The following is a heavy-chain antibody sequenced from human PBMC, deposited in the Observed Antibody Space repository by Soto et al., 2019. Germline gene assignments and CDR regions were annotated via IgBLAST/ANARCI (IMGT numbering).Heavy chain of an antibody. CDR3: ARRLSVSSAFDF. V-gene: IGHV4-31*03. D-gene: IGHD3-3*01. J-gene: IGHJ4*01. Sequence: QVQLQESGPGLLKPSQTLSLTCSVSGGSISSGTYYWSWIRHRPGKGLQWIGYMYNSGTSSYSPTLKSRRVLSVDTSMNQFSLKLTPVTAADTATYFCARRLSVSSAFDFWGLGSLVTVSS. CDR2: MYNSGTS. CDR1: GGSISSGTYY.